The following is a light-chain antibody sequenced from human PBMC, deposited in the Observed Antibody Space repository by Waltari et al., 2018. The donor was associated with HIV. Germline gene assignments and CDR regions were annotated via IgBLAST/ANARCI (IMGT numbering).Light chain of an antibody. CDR1: ALPKQY. Sequence: SYELTQPPSVSVSPGQTARITCSGDALPKQYAYWYQQKPGQAPVLVIYKDSERPSGIPERFSGPSSGTTVTLTISGVQAEDEADYYCQSADSSGTRVFGGGTKLTVL. CDR3: QSADSSGTRV. CDR2: KDS. V-gene: IGLV3-25*03. J-gene: IGLJ3*02.